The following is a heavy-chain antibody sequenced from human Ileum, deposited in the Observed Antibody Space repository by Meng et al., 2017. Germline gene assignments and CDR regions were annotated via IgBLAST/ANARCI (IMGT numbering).Heavy chain of an antibody. Sequence: GQFVAAGGGLVKPGESLSLSCAASGFTFTNTWMGWVRQAPGKGPEWVGRINSKTDGGTIEYAAPVKGRFTISRDDSKDTVYLQMNSLKSEDAAVYYCATGPEFWSTYDYWGQGTLVTVSS. V-gene: IGHV3-15*01. J-gene: IGHJ4*02. CDR1: GFTFTNTW. CDR2: INSKTDGGTI. D-gene: IGHD3-3*01. CDR3: ATGPEFWSTYDY.